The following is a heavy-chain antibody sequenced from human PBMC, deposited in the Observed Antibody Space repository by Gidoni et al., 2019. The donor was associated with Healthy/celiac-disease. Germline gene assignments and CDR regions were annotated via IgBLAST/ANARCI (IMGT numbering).Heavy chain of an antibody. Sequence: QVHLVESGGGLVKPGGSLRLSCAASGFTFSDYYMIWIRQAPGKGLEWVSYISYGDSTTNYADSVKGRFTISRDNAKNSLYLQMNSLRAEDTAVYYCARVSSGWALYYFDYWGQGALVTVSS. CDR2: ISYGDSTT. CDR1: GFTFSDYY. D-gene: IGHD6-19*01. CDR3: ARVSSGWALYYFDY. V-gene: IGHV3-11*01. J-gene: IGHJ4*02.